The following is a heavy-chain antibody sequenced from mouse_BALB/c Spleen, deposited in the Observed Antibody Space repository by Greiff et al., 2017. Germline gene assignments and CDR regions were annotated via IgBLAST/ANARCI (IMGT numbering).Heavy chain of an antibody. CDR1: GFTFSSYT. CDR3: TRGGDGNFDY. J-gene: IGHJ2*01. Sequence: EVQRVESGGGLVKPGGSLKLSCAASGFTFSSYTMSWVRQTPEKRLEWVATISSGGSYTYYPDSVKGRFTISRDNAKNTLYLQMSSLKSEDTAMYYCTRGGDGNFDYWGQGTTLTVSS. V-gene: IGHV5-6-4*01. CDR2: ISSGGSYT. D-gene: IGHD2-1*01.